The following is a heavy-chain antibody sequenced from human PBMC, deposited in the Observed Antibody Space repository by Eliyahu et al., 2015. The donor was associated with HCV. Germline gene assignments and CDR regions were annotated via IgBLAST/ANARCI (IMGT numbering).Heavy chain of an antibody. Sequence: QVQLVQSGSELKTPGASVTVSCKASGYTFPTHPMNWARQAPGQGLEWMGWIDTNTGHPSYAQGFTGRFVFSLDTSVTTAYLHISNLKSEDTAVYYCVGSPPGAPNYLQSWGQGTLVTVSS. D-gene: IGHD2-8*02. CDR3: VGSPPGAPNYLQS. V-gene: IGHV7-4-1*02. CDR1: GYTFPTHP. CDR2: IDTNTGHP. J-gene: IGHJ4*02.